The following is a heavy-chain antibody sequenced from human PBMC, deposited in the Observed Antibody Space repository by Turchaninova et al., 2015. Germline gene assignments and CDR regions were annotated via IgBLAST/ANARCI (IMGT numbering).Heavy chain of an antibody. D-gene: IGHD1-20*01. CDR1: SGSFPGPYDY. CDR2: VHHICLT. J-gene: IGHJ4*02. Sequence: QLRLQESGPGLVKPSETLSLTCTVTSGSFPGPYDYWAWIPRPPGNPREWVGTVHHICLTASHPSPARSVPFSSTAAKGQFSGTLVAVTAADSAAYFCARQAKGYNWKYFDDWGQGTHVTVSP. CDR3: ARQAKGYNWKYFDD. V-gene: IGHV4-39*01.